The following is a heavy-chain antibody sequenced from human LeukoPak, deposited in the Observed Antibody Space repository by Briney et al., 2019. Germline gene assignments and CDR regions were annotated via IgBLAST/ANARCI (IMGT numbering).Heavy chain of an antibody. J-gene: IGHJ4*02. Sequence: GGSLRLSCAASGFTFSNYWMIWVRQAPGKGLEWVGNIKQDGSEKRYADSVRGRFSISRDSAQTSLYLQMNSLRAEDTAVYYCAKVYWNNYYYDYWGQGTLVTVSS. D-gene: IGHD1/OR15-1a*01. CDR3: AKVYWNNYYYDY. CDR2: IKQDGSEK. CDR1: GFTFSNYW. V-gene: IGHV3-7*05.